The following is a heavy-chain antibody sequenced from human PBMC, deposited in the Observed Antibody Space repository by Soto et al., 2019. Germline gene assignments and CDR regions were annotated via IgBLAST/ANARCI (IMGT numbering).Heavy chain of an antibody. CDR3: AISQGSSTSLEIYYYYYYGMDV. D-gene: IGHD2-2*01. V-gene: IGHV1-69*01. CDR2: IIPISGTA. J-gene: IGHJ6*02. CDR1: GGTFSSYA. Sequence: QVQLVQSGAEVKKPGSSVKVSCKASGGTFSSYAISWVRQAPGQGLEWMGGIIPISGTANYAQKFQGRVKITADESTSTAYMELSSLRSEDTAVYYWAISQGSSTSLEIYYYYYYGMDVWGQGTTVTVSS.